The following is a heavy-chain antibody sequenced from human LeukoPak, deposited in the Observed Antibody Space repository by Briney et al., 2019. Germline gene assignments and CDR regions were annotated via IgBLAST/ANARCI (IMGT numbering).Heavy chain of an antibody. CDR2: IKQDGSEK. J-gene: IGHJ4*02. CDR3: ARDLWSRSSYYFDY. V-gene: IGHV3-7*01. Sequence: PGGSLRLSCAVSGFSVSSSYMSWVRQAPGKGLEWVANIKQDGSEKYYVDSVKGRFTISRDNAKNSLYLQMNSLRAEDTAVYYCARDLWSRSSYYFDYWGQGTLVTVSS. CDR1: GFSVSSSY. D-gene: IGHD3-3*01.